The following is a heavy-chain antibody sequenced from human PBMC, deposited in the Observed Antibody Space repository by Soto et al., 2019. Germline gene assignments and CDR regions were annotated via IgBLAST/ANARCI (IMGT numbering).Heavy chain of an antibody. CDR1: GYSFTSYW. D-gene: IGHD6-6*01. CDR3: ASQPFFSSSSRSYYYSYGMDV. V-gene: IGHV5-51*01. Sequence: PGESLKISCKGSGYSFTSYWIGWVRQMPGKGLEWMGITYPGDSDTRYSPSFQGQVTISADKSISTAYLQWSSLKASDTAMYYCASQPFFSSSSRSYYYSYGMDVWGQGTTVTVSS. CDR2: TYPGDSDT. J-gene: IGHJ6*02.